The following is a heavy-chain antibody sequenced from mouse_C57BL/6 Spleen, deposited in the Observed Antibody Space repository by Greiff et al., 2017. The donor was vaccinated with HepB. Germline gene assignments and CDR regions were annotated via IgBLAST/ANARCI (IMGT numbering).Heavy chain of an antibody. J-gene: IGHJ2*01. Sequence: VQLQQSGAELVKPGASVKISCKASGYAFSSYWMNWVKQRPGKGLEWIGQIYPGDGDTNYNGKFKGKATLTADKSSSTAYMQLSSLTSEDSAVYFCARFDDDVLFDYWGQSTTLTVSS. V-gene: IGHV1-80*01. CDR3: ARFDDDVLFDY. D-gene: IGHD2-4*01. CDR1: GYAFSSYW. CDR2: IYPGDGDT.